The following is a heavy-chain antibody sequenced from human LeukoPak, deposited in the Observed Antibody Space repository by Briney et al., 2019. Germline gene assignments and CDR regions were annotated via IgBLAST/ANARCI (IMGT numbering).Heavy chain of an antibody. CDR3: AREGVSTVTSILVVISFDY. V-gene: IGHV3-48*04. D-gene: IGHD3-22*01. J-gene: IGHJ4*02. CDR1: GFTFNSYS. CDR2: ISNSGSTM. Sequence: GGSLRLSCAVSGFTFNSYSMNWVRQAPGKGLEWVAYISNSGSTMYYADSVKGRFTISRDNAKNSLYLQMNSQRPEDTAIYYCAREGVSTVTSILVVISFDYWGQGALVTVSS.